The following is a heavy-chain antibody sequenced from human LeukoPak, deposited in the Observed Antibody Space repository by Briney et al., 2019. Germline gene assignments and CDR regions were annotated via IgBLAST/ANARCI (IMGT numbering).Heavy chain of an antibody. CDR3: ARNRLELDYYYMDV. V-gene: IGHV3-30*02. J-gene: IGHJ6*03. D-gene: IGHD1-7*01. Sequence: AGGSLRLSCAASGFTFSSYGMHWVRQAPGKGLEWVAFIRYDGSNKYYADSVKGRFTISRDNSKNTLYLQMNSLRAEDTAVYYCARNRLELDYYYMDVWGKGTTVTVSS. CDR1: GFTFSSYG. CDR2: IRYDGSNK.